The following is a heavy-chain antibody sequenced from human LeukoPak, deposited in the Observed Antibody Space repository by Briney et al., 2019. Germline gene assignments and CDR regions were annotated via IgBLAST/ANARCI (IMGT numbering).Heavy chain of an antibody. D-gene: IGHD3-22*01. J-gene: IGHJ4*02. Sequence: SETLSLTCTVSGGSISSSNYYWGWIRQPPGKGLEWIGSIYFSGSTYHNPSLKSRPTISVDTSKNQFSLKLSSVTAADTAVYYCARQAYYYDSSGYYWGQGTLVTVSS. V-gene: IGHV4-39*01. CDR3: ARQAYYYDSSGYY. CDR2: IYFSGST. CDR1: GGSISSSNYY.